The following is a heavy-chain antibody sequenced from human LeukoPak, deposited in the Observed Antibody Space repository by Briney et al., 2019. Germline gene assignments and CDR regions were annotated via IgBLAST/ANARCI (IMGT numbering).Heavy chain of an antibody. V-gene: IGHV4-39*01. CDR3: ATHHGDRKFDC. CDR2: ISYSGST. Sequence: SETLSLTCTVSGGSISSSSDYGGWIRHPPGKGLEWIGSISYSGSTYYKPSLKSRVTISVDTSKNQFSLKLTSVTAADTAVYYCATHHGDRKFDCWGQGTLATVSS. D-gene: IGHD4-17*01. CDR1: GGSISSSSDY. J-gene: IGHJ4*02.